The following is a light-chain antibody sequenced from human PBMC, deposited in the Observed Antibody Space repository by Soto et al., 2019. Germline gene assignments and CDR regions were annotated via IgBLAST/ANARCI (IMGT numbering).Light chain of an antibody. J-gene: IGLJ3*02. CDR3: CSYAGSYTLV. Sequence: QSVLTQPPSVSAAPGQKVTISCSGSNSNIGSNYVSWYHHLPGTAPKLLIYDNTKRPSGIPDRFSGSKSGNTASLTISGLQAEDEADYYCCSYAGSYTLVFGGGTKLTVL. V-gene: IGLV1-51*01. CDR2: DNT. CDR1: NSNIGSNY.